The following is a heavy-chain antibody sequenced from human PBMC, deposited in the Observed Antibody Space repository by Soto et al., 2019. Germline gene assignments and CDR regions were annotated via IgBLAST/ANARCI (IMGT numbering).Heavy chain of an antibody. CDR2: INTNTGNP. CDR3: ARDRGVLTIFGVCRRRKGGWFDP. D-gene: IGHD3-3*01. Sequence: ASVKVSCKASGYTFTSSAMNWVRQAPGQGLEWMGWINTNTGNPTYAQGFTGRFVFSLDTSVSTAYLQICSLKAEDTAVYYCARDRGVLTIFGVCRRRKGGWFDPWGQGTLVTVSS. J-gene: IGHJ5*02. V-gene: IGHV7-4-1*01. CDR1: GYTFTSSA.